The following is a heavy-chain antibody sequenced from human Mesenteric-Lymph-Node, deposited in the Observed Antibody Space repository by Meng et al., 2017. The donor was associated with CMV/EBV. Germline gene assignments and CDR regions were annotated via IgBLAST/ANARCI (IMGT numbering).Heavy chain of an antibody. Sequence: GESLKISCAASGFTFDIYAMHWVRQAPGKGLEWVSRISGSDGDASYADSVKGRFTISRDISHNTLYLQMNSLRAEDTAVYHCAKGAIVGVTAPDYWGQGTLVTVSS. D-gene: IGHD3-3*01. J-gene: IGHJ4*02. CDR3: AKGAIVGVTAPDY. CDR1: GFTFDIYA. V-gene: IGHV3-23*01. CDR2: ISGSDGDA.